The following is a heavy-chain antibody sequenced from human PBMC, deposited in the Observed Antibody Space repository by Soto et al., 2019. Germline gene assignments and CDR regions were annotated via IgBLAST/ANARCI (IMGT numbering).Heavy chain of an antibody. V-gene: IGHV4-39*01. CDR1: GASISSSRSY. D-gene: IGHD3-3*01. CDR3: ASPRQGNYDFLSGYYALDY. J-gene: IGHJ4*02. Sequence: ETRSLTCTVSGASISSSRSYWGWVRQPPGKGLEWIVSFYYTGGTYSTYYNPSLKSRVTISVDTSKSQFSLNLRSVTAADTAVYYCASPRQGNYDFLSGYYALDYWGQGTLVTAPQ. CDR2: FYYTGGT.